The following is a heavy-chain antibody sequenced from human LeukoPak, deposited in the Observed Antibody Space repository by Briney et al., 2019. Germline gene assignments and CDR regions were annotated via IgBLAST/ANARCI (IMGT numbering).Heavy chain of an antibody. V-gene: IGHV4-4*09. CDR3: ARRGSSYFDH. CDR2: IFSSGST. CDR1: GGSINNYY. Sequence: SDTLSLTCTVSGGSINNYYRSWIRQPPGKGLEGIGYIFSSGSTNYNPPLKSRATISVDTSKNQLSLKLTSVTAADTALYYCARRGSSYFDHWGQGTLVTVSS. J-gene: IGHJ4*02. D-gene: IGHD3-16*01.